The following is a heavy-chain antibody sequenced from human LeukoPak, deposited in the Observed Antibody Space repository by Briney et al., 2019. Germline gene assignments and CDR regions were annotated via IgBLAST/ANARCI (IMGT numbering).Heavy chain of an antibody. J-gene: IGHJ4*02. CDR1: GFTFSSYA. Sequence: GGSLRLSCAASGFTFSSYAMSWVRQAPGKGLEWVSAISGSGGSTYYADSVKGRFTISRDNSKNTLYLQMNSLRAEDTAVYYCAKGPTRYCSGGSCFSPDYWGQGTLVTVSS. V-gene: IGHV3-23*01. CDR3: AKGPTRYCSGGSCFSPDY. CDR2: ISGSGGST. D-gene: IGHD2-15*01.